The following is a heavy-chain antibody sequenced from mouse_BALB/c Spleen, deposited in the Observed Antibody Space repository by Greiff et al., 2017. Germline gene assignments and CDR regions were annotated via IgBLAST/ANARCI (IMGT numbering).Heavy chain of an antibody. D-gene: IGHD2-1*01. CDR2: INPSNGRT. V-gene: IGHV1S81*02. CDR3: VLYGKTWFAY. CDR1: GYTFTSYW. J-gene: IGHJ3*01. Sequence: VQLQQPGAELVKPGASVKLSCKASGYTFTSYWMHWVKQRPGQGLEWIGEINPSNGRTNYNEKFKSKATLTVDKSSSTAYMQLSSLTSEDSAVYYCVLYGKTWFAYWGQGTLVTVSA.